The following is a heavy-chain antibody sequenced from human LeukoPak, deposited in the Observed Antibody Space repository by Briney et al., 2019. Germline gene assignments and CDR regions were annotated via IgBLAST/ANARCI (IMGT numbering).Heavy chain of an antibody. Sequence: SETLSLTCAVSGYSISSGYYWGWIRQPPGKGLEWIGSIYHSGSTYYNPSLKSRVTISVDTSKSQFSLKLSSVTAADTAVYYCAREVAAAGREVDYWGQGTLVTVSS. D-gene: IGHD6-13*01. CDR3: AREVAAAGREVDY. CDR2: IYHSGST. CDR1: GYSISSGYY. V-gene: IGHV4-38-2*02. J-gene: IGHJ4*02.